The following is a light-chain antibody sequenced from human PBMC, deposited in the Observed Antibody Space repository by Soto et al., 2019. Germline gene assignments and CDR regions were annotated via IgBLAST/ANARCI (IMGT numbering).Light chain of an antibody. V-gene: IGKV1-5*01. CDR3: QQYNSYWT. Sequence: DIQMTQSTSTLPASVGDRVTITCRASQSISSWLAWYQQKPGKAPNLLIYDASSLESGVPSRFSGSGSGTEFTHPISSLQPDDFATYYCQQYNSYWTFGQGTKVEIK. CDR2: DAS. J-gene: IGKJ1*01. CDR1: QSISSW.